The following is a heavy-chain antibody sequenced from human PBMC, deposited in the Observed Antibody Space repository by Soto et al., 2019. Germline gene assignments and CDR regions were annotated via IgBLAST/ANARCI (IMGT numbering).Heavy chain of an antibody. CDR3: ARDDLNRGEPFGY. D-gene: IGHD3-16*01. J-gene: IGHJ4*02. CDR2: ISYDGSNK. Sequence: QVQLVESGGGVVQHGRSLRLSCAASGFTFSSYAMHWVRQAPGKGLEWVAVISYDGSNKYYADSVKGRFTISRDNSKNTLYLQMNSLRAEDTAVYYCARDDLNRGEPFGYWGQGTLVTVSS. CDR1: GFTFSSYA. V-gene: IGHV3-30-3*01.